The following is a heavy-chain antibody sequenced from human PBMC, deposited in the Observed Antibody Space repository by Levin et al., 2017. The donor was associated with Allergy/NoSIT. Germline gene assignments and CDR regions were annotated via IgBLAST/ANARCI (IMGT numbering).Heavy chain of an antibody. J-gene: IGHJ4*02. CDR3: ARGLIIVAKTGGFDY. CDR1: GGSISSSSYY. CDR2: IYYSGST. V-gene: IGHV4-39*01. Sequence: ESLKISCTVSGGSISSSSYYWGWSRQPPGKGLEWIGSIYYSGSTYYNPSLKSRVTITVDTTKNLYSLKLSSVTAADTAVYYCARGLIIVAKTGGFDYWGQGTLVTVSS. D-gene: IGHD3-16*02.